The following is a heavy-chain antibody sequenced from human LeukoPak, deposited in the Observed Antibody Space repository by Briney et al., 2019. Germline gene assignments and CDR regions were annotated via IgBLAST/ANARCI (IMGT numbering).Heavy chain of an antibody. CDR2: INPKSGGT. D-gene: IGHD4-11*01. Sequence: ASVKVSCKASGYTFTDYYMHWVRQAPGQGLEWMGWINPKSGGTNYAQQFQGRVTMTRDTSISTAHMELGRLRSDDTAVYYCARDLNQYSDGSGNWGQGTLVTVSS. V-gene: IGHV1-2*02. CDR1: GYTFTDYY. CDR3: ARDLNQYSDGSGN. J-gene: IGHJ4*02.